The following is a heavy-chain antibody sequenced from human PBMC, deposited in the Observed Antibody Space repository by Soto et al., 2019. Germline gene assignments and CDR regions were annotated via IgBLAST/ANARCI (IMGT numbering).Heavy chain of an antibody. V-gene: IGHV3-48*03. J-gene: IGHJ4*02. Sequence: GGSLRLSCAASGFTFSSYEMNWVRQAPGKGLEWVSYISSSGSTIYYADSVKGRFTISRDNAKNSLYLQMNSLRAEDTAVYYCAREVVVMINWGQGTLVTVSS. CDR1: GFTFSSYE. CDR3: AREVVVMIN. D-gene: IGHD3-22*01. CDR2: ISSSGSTI.